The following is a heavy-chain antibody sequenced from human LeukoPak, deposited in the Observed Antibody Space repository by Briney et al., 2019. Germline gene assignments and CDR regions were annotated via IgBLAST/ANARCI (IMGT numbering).Heavy chain of an antibody. CDR3: AKDRRAAYFDY. V-gene: IGHV3-11*01. CDR1: GFTFSDYY. D-gene: IGHD2-15*01. Sequence: GGSLRLSCAASGFTFSDYYMSWIRQAPGKGLEWVSYISSSGSTIYYADSVKGRFTISRDNSKNTLYLQMNSLRAEDTAVYYCAKDRRAAYFDYWGQGTLVTVSS. CDR2: ISSSGSTI. J-gene: IGHJ4*02.